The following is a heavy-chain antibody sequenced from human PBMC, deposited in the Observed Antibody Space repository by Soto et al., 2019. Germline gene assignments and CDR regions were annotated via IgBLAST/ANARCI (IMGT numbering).Heavy chain of an antibody. CDR3: AKFPGSSSRPRYFDY. CDR1: GFTFSSYA. V-gene: IGHV3-23*01. D-gene: IGHD6-6*01. J-gene: IGHJ4*02. CDR2: ISGSGGST. Sequence: PGGSLRLSCAASGFTFSSYAMSWVRQAPGKGLEWVSAISGSGGSTYYADSVKGRFTISRDNSKNTLYLQMNSLRAEDTAVYYCAKFPGSSSRPRYFDYWGQGTLVTVSS.